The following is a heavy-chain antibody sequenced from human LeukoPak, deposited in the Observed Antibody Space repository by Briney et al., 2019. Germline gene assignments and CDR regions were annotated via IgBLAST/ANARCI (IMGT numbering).Heavy chain of an antibody. J-gene: IGHJ3*02. CDR1: GGSISSYY. V-gene: IGHV4-59*01. CDR3: ARDTYSSSWYRDAFDI. Sequence: SETPSLTCTVPGGSISSYYWSWIRQPPGKGMEWIEYIYYSGRTNYNPSLKSRVTISVDTSENQFSLKLSSVTAADTAVYYCARDTYSSSWYRDAFDIWGQGTMVTVSP. CDR2: IYYSGRT. D-gene: IGHD6-13*01.